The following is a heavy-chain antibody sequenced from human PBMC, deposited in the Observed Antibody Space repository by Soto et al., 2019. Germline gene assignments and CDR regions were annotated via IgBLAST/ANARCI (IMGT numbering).Heavy chain of an antibody. CDR2: ISGSGGRS. D-gene: IGHD3-16*01. Sequence: EVQLLDSGGGLVQPGGSLRLSCAASGFTFSNYAMTWVRQGPGKGLEWVPGISGSGGRSYYADSVKVRFTISRDNSKSTLYLQMNSLRAEDTAVYYCAKAYFVWSSEQPYYFDYWGQGTLVTVSS. CDR3: AKAYFVWSSEQPYYFDY. J-gene: IGHJ4*02. CDR1: GFTFSNYA. V-gene: IGHV3-23*01.